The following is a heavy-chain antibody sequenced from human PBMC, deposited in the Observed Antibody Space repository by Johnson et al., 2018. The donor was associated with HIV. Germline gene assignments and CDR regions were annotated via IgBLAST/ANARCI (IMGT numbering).Heavy chain of an antibody. CDR2: IKQDGSEK. Sequence: VQLVESGGGLVQPGGSLRLSCAASGFTFSDYWMSWVRQAPGKGLEWVANIKQDGSEKYYVDSVKGRFTISRDNAKNSLYLQMNSLRAEDTAVYYCASEGLAGNAFDIWGQGTMVTVSS. D-gene: IGHD6-19*01. CDR3: ASEGLAGNAFDI. J-gene: IGHJ3*02. V-gene: IGHV3-7*01. CDR1: GFTFSDYW.